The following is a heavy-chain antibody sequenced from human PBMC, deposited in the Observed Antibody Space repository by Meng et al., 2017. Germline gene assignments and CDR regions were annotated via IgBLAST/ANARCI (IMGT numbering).Heavy chain of an antibody. CDR2: INHSGST. J-gene: IGHJ4*02. D-gene: IGHD3-10*01. Sequence: QVPLQQWGAGLLKPSETLSLTCAVYGGSFSGYYWSWIRQPPGKGLEWIGEINHSGSTNYNPSLKSRVTISVDTSKNQFSLKLSSVTAADTAVYYCAKDPDENYYGIIDYWGQGTLVTVSS. V-gene: IGHV4-34*01. CDR1: GGSFSGYY. CDR3: AKDPDENYYGIIDY.